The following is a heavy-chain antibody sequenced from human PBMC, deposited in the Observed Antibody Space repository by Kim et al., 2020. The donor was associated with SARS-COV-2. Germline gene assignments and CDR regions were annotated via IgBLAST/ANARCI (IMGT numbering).Heavy chain of an antibody. J-gene: IGHJ4*02. CDR3: ARGGVVVVAATVYYFDY. Sequence: FQGRVTMTRDTSTSTVYMELSSLRSEDTAVYYCARGGVVVVAATVYYFDYWGQGTLVTVSS. V-gene: IGHV1-46*01. D-gene: IGHD2-15*01.